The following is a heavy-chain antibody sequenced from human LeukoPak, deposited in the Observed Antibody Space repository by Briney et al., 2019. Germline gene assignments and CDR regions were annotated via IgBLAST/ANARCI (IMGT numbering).Heavy chain of an antibody. CDR3: ARQRLPTEGYCSSGSCYPRYEFDY. V-gene: IGHV4-59*01. CDR1: GGSFSGYY. D-gene: IGHD2-15*01. CDR2: LYDNGIT. J-gene: IGHJ4*02. Sequence: SETLSLTCAVYGGSFSGYYWSWIRQPPGKGLEWIGYLYDNGITNYNPSLKSRVTISLDTSKNQFSLKLRSVTAADTAVYYCARQRLPTEGYCSSGSCYPRYEFDYWGQGTLVTVSS.